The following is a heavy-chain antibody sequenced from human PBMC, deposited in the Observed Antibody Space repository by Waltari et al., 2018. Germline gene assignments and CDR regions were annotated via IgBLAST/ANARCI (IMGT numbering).Heavy chain of an antibody. CDR3: ASSVTTRFCEFDY. J-gene: IGHJ4*02. V-gene: IGHV1-69*02. D-gene: IGHD4-17*01. CDR2: IIPILGIA. CDR1: GGTFSSYT. Sequence: QVQLVQSGAEVKKPGSSVKVSCKASGGTFSSYTISWVRQAPGQGLEWMGRIIPILGIANYAQKFQGRVTITADESTSTAYMELSSLRSEDTAVYYCASSVTTRFCEFDYWGQGTLVTVSS.